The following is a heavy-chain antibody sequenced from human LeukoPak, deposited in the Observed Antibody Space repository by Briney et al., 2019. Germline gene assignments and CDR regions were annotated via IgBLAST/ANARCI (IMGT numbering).Heavy chain of an antibody. CDR2: INPNSGGT. V-gene: IGHV1-2*02. D-gene: IGHD2-2*03. CDR1: GYTFTGYY. CDR3: ARALSPGYCSSTSCRDFDY. Sequence: ASVEVSCKASGYTFTGYYMHWVRQAPGQGLEWMGWINPNSGGTNYAQKFQGRVTMTRDTSISTAYMELSRLRSDDTAVYYCARALSPGYCSSTSCRDFDYWGQGTLVTVSS. J-gene: IGHJ4*02.